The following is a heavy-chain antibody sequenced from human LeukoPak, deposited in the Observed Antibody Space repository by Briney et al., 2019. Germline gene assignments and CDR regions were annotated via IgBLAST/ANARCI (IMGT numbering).Heavy chain of an antibody. CDR3: ARKYYYDSSGSSFDY. D-gene: IGHD3-22*01. CDR2: IYPGDSDT. J-gene: IGHJ4*02. Sequence: GESLKISCKGSGYSLTSYWIGWVRQMPGKGLEWMGIIYPGDSDTRYSPSFQGQVTISADKSISTAYLQWSSLKASDTAMYYCARKYYYDSSGSSFDYWGQGTLVTVSS. V-gene: IGHV5-51*01. CDR1: GYSLTSYW.